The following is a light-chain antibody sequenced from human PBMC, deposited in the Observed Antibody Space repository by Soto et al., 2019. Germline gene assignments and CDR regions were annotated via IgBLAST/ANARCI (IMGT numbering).Light chain of an antibody. V-gene: IGKV1-5*03. CDR2: EAS. Sequence: DIQRTQSPSTLSASVGDRLTISCRASQTISSWLAWYQQKPGKAPKLLIYEASSLESGVPSRFSGSGSGTEFTLTISSLKKDDSATYYCQEYNSDSITFGQGTRLEIK. CDR3: QEYNSDSIT. CDR1: QTISSW. J-gene: IGKJ5*01.